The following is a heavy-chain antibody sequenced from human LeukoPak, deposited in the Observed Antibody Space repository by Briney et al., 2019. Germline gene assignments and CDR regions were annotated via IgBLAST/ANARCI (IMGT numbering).Heavy chain of an antibody. CDR3: ARRAYCGGDCYAPPFYWYFDL. CDR1: GYSFTSYW. D-gene: IGHD2-21*02. CDR2: IYPGDSDT. J-gene: IGHJ2*01. V-gene: IGHV5-51*01. Sequence: GESLKISCKGSGYSFTSYWIGWVRQMPGKGLEWMGIIYPGDSDTRYSPSFQGQVTISADKSISTAYLQWSSLKASDTAMYYCARRAYCGGDCYAPPFYWYFDLWGRGPLVTVSS.